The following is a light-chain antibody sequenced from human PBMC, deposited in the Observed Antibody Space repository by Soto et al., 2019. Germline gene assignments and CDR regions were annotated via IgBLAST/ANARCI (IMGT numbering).Light chain of an antibody. CDR1: QSVAGSY. CDR3: QQYGSSSEIT. J-gene: IGKJ5*01. CDR2: GAS. V-gene: IGKV3-20*01. Sequence: EIATTSSRPRQSVAGSYLAWYQQKPGQAPRLLIYGASSRATGFPDRFSGSGSGTDFTLTISGLEPEDSAVYYCQQYGSSSEITFGQGTRLEIK.